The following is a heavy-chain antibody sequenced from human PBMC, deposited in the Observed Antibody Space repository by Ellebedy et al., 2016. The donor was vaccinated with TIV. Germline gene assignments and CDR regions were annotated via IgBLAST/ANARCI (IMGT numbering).Heavy chain of an antibody. Sequence: SETLSLTXSVSGGSIRSDYWSCIRQPPGKGLEWIGYIYNRGRTNYNPSLESRVTISVDTSKNQFSLKLSSVTAADTAVYYCARDRMYYYDSSGSYQYYGMDVWGQGTTVTVSS. CDR2: IYNRGRT. D-gene: IGHD3-22*01. J-gene: IGHJ6*02. CDR3: ARDRMYYYDSSGSYQYYGMDV. CDR1: GGSIRSDY. V-gene: IGHV4-59*01.